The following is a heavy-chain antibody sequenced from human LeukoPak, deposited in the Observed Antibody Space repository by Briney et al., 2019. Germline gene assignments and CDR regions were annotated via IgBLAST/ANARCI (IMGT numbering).Heavy chain of an antibody. CDR2: IIPILGIA. J-gene: IGHJ4*02. CDR1: GGTFSSYA. Sequence: GSSVKVSCKASGGTFSSYAISWVRQAPGQGLEWMGRIIPILGIANYAQKFQGRVTITADKSTSTAYMELSSLRSEDTAVYYCARGRIYGAPPEVFDYWGQGTLVTVSS. D-gene: IGHD4-17*01. CDR3: ARGRIYGAPPEVFDY. V-gene: IGHV1-69*04.